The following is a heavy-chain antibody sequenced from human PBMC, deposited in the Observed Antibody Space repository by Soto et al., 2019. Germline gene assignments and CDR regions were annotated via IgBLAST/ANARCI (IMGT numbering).Heavy chain of an antibody. CDR2: ISKSGGTT. J-gene: IGHJ4*02. V-gene: IGHV3-48*03. CDR3: VREGHYYFDY. Sequence: LRLSCAASGFTFSAYEMHWVRQAPGQGLEWVSYISKSGGTTYYADSVKGRFTISRGDAKNSVYLQMSSLRPEDMAVYKCVREGHYYFDYWGQGALVTVSS. CDR1: GFTFSAYE.